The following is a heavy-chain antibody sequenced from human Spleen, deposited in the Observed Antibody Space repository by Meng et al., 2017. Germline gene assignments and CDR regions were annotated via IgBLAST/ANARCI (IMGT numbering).Heavy chain of an antibody. Sequence: VQLTTLGRGLLEPSENLSLTCAVYGGTISGYYWSWIRQPPGKGLEWIGEINDSGSTNYNPSLKSRVTISKDTSKNQFSLKLSSVTAADTAVYYCARTIGVEYSSSWYYFDYWGQGTLVTVSS. D-gene: IGHD6-13*01. CDR2: INDSGST. J-gene: IGHJ4*02. CDR1: GGTISGYY. CDR3: ARTIGVEYSSSWYYFDY. V-gene: IGHV4-34*02.